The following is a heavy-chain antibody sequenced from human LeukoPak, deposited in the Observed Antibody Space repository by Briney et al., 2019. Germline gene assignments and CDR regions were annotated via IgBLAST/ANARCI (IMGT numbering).Heavy chain of an antibody. Sequence: SQTLSLTCTVSGGSISRADYYWSWIRQPPGKGLEWIGYIYYSGSTYYNPSLKSRATISVDTSKNQFSLKLSSVTAADTAVYYCARDSDFWSGYYYFDYWGQGTLVTVSS. CDR2: IYYSGST. J-gene: IGHJ4*02. CDR1: GGSISRADYY. CDR3: ARDSDFWSGYYYFDY. V-gene: IGHV4-30-4*08. D-gene: IGHD3-3*01.